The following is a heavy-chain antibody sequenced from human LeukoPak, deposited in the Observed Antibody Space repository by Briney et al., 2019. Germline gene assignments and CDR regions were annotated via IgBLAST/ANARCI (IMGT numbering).Heavy chain of an antibody. V-gene: IGHV3-48*03. CDR3: AREGFLGATGFDY. D-gene: IGHD1-26*01. CDR2: ISSRGSTI. J-gene: IGHJ4*02. CDR1: GFTFSSYE. Sequence: GGSLRLSCAASGFTFSSYEMNWVRQAPGKGLEWVSYISSRGSTIYYADSVKGRFTISRDNAKNSLYLQMNSLRAEDTAVYYCAREGFLGATGFDYWGQGTLVTVSS.